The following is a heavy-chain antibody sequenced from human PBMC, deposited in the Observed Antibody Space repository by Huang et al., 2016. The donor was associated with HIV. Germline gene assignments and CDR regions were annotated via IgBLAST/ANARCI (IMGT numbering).Heavy chain of an antibody. CDR2: INHSGRT. CDR3: ARVEINTLTGYFSSFDN. Sequence: QVHLQQWGARLLKPSEALSLTCAVYGGSFRNYFWSWIRQPPGKGLEWIGEINHSGRTSYSPSLKSRVTISVDTSKNQFSLKLSSVTAADTAVYYCARVEINTLTGYFSSFDNWGQGTLVTVSS. J-gene: IGHJ4*02. CDR1: GGSFRNYF. V-gene: IGHV4-34*01. D-gene: IGHD3-9*01.